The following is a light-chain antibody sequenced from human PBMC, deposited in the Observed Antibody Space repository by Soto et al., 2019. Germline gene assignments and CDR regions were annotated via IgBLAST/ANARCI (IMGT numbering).Light chain of an antibody. J-gene: IGLJ1*01. V-gene: IGLV2-23*02. CDR1: SSEIGNYNL. Sequence: QSVLTQPASVSGSPGQSITISCTGTSSEIGNYNLVSWYQQHPGKAPKLMIYEVSKRPSGVSDRFSGSKSGNTASLTISGLQPEDEADYYCYSYAGSTVLYVFGTGTKVTVL. CDR3: YSYAGSTVLYV. CDR2: EVS.